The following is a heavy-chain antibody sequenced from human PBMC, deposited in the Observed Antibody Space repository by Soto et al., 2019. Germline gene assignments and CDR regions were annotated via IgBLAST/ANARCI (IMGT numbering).Heavy chain of an antibody. D-gene: IGHD3-16*01. CDR2: TSYDGSDK. J-gene: IGHJ1*01. CDR3: ARWGTTGGLDV. CDR1: GFTFRSYV. Sequence: VQLVESGGGVVQPGTSLRVSCVGSGFTFRSYVIHWVRQAPGKGLEWVALTSYDGSDKYYGDSVRGRFTISRDNSRNTVDRQMDSLRLEDTALYSCARWGTTGGLDVWGQGTLVSVSS. V-gene: IGHV3-30*19.